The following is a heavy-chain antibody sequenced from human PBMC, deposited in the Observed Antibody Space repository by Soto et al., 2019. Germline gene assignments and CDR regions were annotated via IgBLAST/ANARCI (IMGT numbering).Heavy chain of an antibody. J-gene: IGHJ6*02. V-gene: IGHV3-15*07. D-gene: IGHD3-3*01. CDR2: IKSKTDGGTT. Sequence: GGSLRLSCAASGFTFRNACMNWVRQAPGKELEWVGRIKSKTDGGTTDYAAPVKGRFTISRDDSKNTLYLQMNSLKTEDTAVYYCTTDPLYDFWSGLDGMDVWGQGTTVTVSS. CDR3: TTDPLYDFWSGLDGMDV. CDR1: GFTFRNAC.